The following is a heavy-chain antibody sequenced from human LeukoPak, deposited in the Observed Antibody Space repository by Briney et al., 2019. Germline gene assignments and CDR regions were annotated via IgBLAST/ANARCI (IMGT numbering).Heavy chain of an antibody. V-gene: IGHV4-39*01. Sequence: SETLSLTCTVSGGSISSSSYYWGWIRQPPGKGLEWIGSIYYSGSTYYNPSLESRVTISVDTSKKQFSLRLSSVTAADTAVYYCARQSDDYDSSGYYHTIDYWGQGTLVTVSS. D-gene: IGHD3-22*01. J-gene: IGHJ4*02. CDR1: GGSISSSSYY. CDR3: ARQSDDYDSSGYYHTIDY. CDR2: IYYSGST.